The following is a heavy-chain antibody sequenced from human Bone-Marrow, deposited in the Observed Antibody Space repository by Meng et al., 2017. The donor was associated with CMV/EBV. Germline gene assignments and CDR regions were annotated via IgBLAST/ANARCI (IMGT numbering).Heavy chain of an antibody. J-gene: IGHJ4*02. CDR3: ARAGDIAVAGSFAY. CDR2: INPNSGGT. D-gene: IGHD6-19*01. CDR1: GYTFTGYY. V-gene: IGHV1-2*02. Sequence: ASVKVSCKASGYTFTGYYMHWVRQAPGQGLEWMGWINPNSGGTNYAQKFQGRVTMTRDTSISTAYMELSRLRSDDTAVYYCARAGDIAVAGSFAYWGPGNRVHGAS.